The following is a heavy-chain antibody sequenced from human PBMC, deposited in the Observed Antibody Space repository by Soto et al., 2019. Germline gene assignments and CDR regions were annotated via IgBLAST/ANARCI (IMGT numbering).Heavy chain of an antibody. CDR3: VRDGLVSSAKYYFDY. V-gene: IGHV1-2*02. Sequence: QVQLVQSGAEVKKPGPSVRVSCKASGYTFTDCYVHWVRQAPGQGLEWMGWINPKSGGPNIAQRFKGRVNMTRDMSINTAYMELNSLKADDTAVYYCVRDGLVSSAKYYFDYWGQGTLVTVSS. CDR2: INPKSGGP. J-gene: IGHJ4*02. CDR1: GYTFTDCY. D-gene: IGHD6-13*01.